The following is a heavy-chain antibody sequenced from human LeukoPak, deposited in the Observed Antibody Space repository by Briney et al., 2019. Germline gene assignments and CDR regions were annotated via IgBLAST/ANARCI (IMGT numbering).Heavy chain of an antibody. J-gene: IGHJ4*02. CDR2: ISGSGGST. D-gene: IGHD3-3*01. CDR3: AKDYDFWSGYLY. V-gene: IGHV3-23*01. Sequence: GGSLRLSYAASGFTFSSYAMSWVRQAPGKGLEWVSAISGSGGSTYYADSVKGRFTISRDNSKNTLYLQMNSLRAEDTAVYYCAKDYDFWSGYLYWGQGTLVTVSS. CDR1: GFTFSSYA.